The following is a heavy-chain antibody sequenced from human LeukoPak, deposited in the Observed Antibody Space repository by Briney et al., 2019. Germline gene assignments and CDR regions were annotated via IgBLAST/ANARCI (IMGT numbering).Heavy chain of an antibody. CDR2: IYHSGST. J-gene: IGHJ4*02. CDR3: ARVSGLLLLY. Sequence: SETLSLTCTVSGYSISSGYYWGWIRQPPGKGLEWIGSIYHSGSTYYNPSLKSRVTISVDTSKNQFSLKLSSVTAADTAVYYCARVSGLLLLYWGQGTLVTVSS. V-gene: IGHV4-38-2*02. D-gene: IGHD1-14*01. CDR1: GYSISSGYY.